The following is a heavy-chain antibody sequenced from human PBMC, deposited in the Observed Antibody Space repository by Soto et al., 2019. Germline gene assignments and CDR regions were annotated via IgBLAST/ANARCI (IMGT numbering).Heavy chain of an antibody. CDR3: ARGGGVGVAGSAAFDM. Sequence: QLHLVHSGAVVKKPGASVTVSCSASGYPVTAYYMHWVRQAPGRGLEWMGGINPATGAAKYTQTLQGRVTMTRATFTRTVFMELGGLTSEDPAVFYCARGGGVGVAGSAAFDMWGQGTLVTVSS. V-gene: IGHV1-2*02. J-gene: IGHJ3*02. D-gene: IGHD3-3*01. CDR2: INPATGAA. CDR1: GYPVTAYY.